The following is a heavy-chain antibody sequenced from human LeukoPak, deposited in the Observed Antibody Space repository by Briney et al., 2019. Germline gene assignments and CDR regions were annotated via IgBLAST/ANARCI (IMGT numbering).Heavy chain of an antibody. CDR2: IYHSGGT. CDR3: ARISQMATIFIFDY. D-gene: IGHD5-24*01. CDR1: GYSISSGYY. J-gene: IGHJ4*02. V-gene: IGHV4-38-2*02. Sequence: SETLSLTCTVSGYSISSGYYWGWIRQPPGKGLEWIGSIYHSGGTHYNPSLQSRVTISVDTSRNQFSLKLSSVTAADTAVYYCARISQMATIFIFDYWGQGTLVTVSS.